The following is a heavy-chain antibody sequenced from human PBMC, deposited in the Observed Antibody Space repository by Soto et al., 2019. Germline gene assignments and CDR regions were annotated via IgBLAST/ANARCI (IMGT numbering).Heavy chain of an antibody. J-gene: IGHJ6*04. Sequence: ASVKVSCKASGYTFTSYGISWVRQAPGQGLEWMGWISAYNGNTNYAQKLQGRVTMTTDTSTSTAYMELRSLRSDDTAVYYCARDHPRYYYSTGPPAFDTCGKATTGNASS. CDR2: ISAYNGNT. D-gene: IGHD3-22*01. V-gene: IGHV1-18*01. CDR3: ARDHPRYYYSTGPPAFDT. CDR1: GYTFTSYG.